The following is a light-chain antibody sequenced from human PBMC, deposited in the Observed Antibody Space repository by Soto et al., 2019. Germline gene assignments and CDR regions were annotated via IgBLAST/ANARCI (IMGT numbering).Light chain of an antibody. J-gene: IGKJ1*01. CDR3: LQYQSYWT. Sequence: DIQMTQSPSTLSAYVGYRVSITCRASQSISRQLAWYQQKPGTAHNLLIYQASNLETGVPSRFTGSGSGTEFPLTISRLQPYDLATYFCLQYQSYWTFGQGTKVEGK. CDR1: QSISRQ. V-gene: IGKV1-5*03. CDR2: QAS.